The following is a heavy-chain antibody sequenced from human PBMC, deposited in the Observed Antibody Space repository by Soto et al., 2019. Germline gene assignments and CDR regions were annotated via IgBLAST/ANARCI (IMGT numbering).Heavy chain of an antibody. J-gene: IGHJ6*02. V-gene: IGHV5-51*01. CDR1: GYSFTSYW. Sequence: PGESLKISCKGSGYSFTSYWIGWVRQMPGKGLEWMGIIYPGDSDTRYSPSFQGQVTISADKSISTAYLQWSSLKASDTAMYYCAGFKSSSSAGDYYYYGMDVWGQGTTVTVSS. D-gene: IGHD6-6*01. CDR2: IYPGDSDT. CDR3: AGFKSSSSAGDYYYYGMDV.